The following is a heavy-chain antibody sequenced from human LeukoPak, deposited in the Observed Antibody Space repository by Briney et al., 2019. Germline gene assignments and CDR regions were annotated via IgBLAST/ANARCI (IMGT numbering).Heavy chain of an antibody. V-gene: IGHV1-2*02. CDR3: ASEGTIEVEVAVTGMLSY. D-gene: IGHD2-15*01. Sequence: ASVKLSCKASGYMFTSYYKHWVRQPPGPGHELKGWINPNSGDTHYAQKFEDRVTVTRDVSTSTAYMELSRLTSDDTAVYFCASEGTIEVEVAVTGMLSYWGQGTLVTVSS. CDR1: GYMFTSYY. CDR2: INPNSGDT. J-gene: IGHJ4*02.